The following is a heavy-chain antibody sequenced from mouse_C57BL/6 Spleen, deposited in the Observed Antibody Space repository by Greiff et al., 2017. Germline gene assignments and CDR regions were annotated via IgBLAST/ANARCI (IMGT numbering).Heavy chain of an antibody. V-gene: IGHV1-54*01. D-gene: IGHD4-1*01. Sequence: QVQLQQSGAELVRPGTSVKVSCKASGYAFTNYLIEWVKQRPGQGLEWIGVINPGSGGTNYNEKFKGKATLTADKSSSTAYRQLSSLTSEDSGVYFCARTGYFDYWGQGITLTVSS. J-gene: IGHJ2*01. CDR3: ARTGYFDY. CDR2: INPGSGGT. CDR1: GYAFTNYL.